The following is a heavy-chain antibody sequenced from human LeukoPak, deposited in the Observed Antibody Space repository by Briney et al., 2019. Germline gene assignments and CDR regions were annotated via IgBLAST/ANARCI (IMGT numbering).Heavy chain of an antibody. V-gene: IGHV1-18*01. J-gene: IGHJ5*02. CDR1: GYSFSRYG. CDR3: ARDLDYYDSSGSGWFDP. CDR2: ISTYNGNT. Sequence: ASVKVSCKASGYSFSRYGISWVRQAPGQGLEWMGWISTYNGNTNYAQKFQGRVTMTADTSTNTAYMELRSLRSDDTAVYYCARDLDYYDSSGSGWFDPWGQGTLVTVSS. D-gene: IGHD3-22*01.